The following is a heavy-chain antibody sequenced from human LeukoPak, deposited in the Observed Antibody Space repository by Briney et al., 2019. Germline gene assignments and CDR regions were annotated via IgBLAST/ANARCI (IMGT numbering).Heavy chain of an antibody. D-gene: IGHD2-2*01. CDR2: IYSGGGT. CDR1: GLSVSNKY. CDR3: ASAMNFGHFDL. Sequence: GGSLRLSCAASGLSVSNKYMTWVPQAPGRELEWVSVIYSGGGTYYADFVRGRFTISRDSSNNTLYLQMNSLRVEDTAIYYWASAMNFGHFDLWGRGTLVTVSS. J-gene: IGHJ2*01. V-gene: IGHV3-53*01.